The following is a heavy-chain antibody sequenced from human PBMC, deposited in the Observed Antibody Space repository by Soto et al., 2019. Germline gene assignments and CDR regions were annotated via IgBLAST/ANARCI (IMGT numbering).Heavy chain of an antibody. V-gene: IGHV3-74*01. CDR3: VCFECGRTAVVTAMDANGY. CDR1: GFTFSSYW. CDR2: VNSDESTT. D-gene: IGHD2-21*02. J-gene: IGHJ4*02. Sequence: VGSLRLSCAASGFTFSSYWMHWVRQGPGKGLVWVSRVNSDESTTSYADPVKGRFTISRDNAKNTLYLQMSSLRVEDTALYYCVCFECGRTAVVTAMDANGYWGQGTLVTVSS.